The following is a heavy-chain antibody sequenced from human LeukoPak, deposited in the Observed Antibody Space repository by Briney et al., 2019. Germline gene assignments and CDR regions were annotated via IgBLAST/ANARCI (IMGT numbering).Heavy chain of an antibody. Sequence: PGGSLRLSCAASGFTVSSNYMSWVRQAPGKGLEWVSAISGSGGSTYYADSVKGRFTISRDNSKNTLYLQMNSLRAEDTAVYYCAKVEGGYSYGNPLDYWGQGTLVTVSS. V-gene: IGHV3-23*01. CDR2: ISGSGGST. CDR1: GFTVSSNY. CDR3: AKVEGGYSYGNPLDY. D-gene: IGHD5-18*01. J-gene: IGHJ4*02.